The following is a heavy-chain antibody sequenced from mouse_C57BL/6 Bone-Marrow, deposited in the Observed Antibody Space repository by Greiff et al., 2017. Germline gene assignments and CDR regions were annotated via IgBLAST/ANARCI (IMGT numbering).Heavy chain of an antibody. J-gene: IGHJ4*01. CDR1: GYTFTSYW. CDR2: IHPNSGST. CDR3: ARDSNYYAMDY. V-gene: IGHV1-64*01. Sequence: QVQLQQSGAELVKPGASVKLSCKASGYTFTSYWMHWVKQRPGQGLEWIGMIHPNSGSTNYNEKFKSKATLTVDKSSSTAYMQLSSLTSEDSAVYYCARDSNYYAMDYWGQGTSVTVSS. D-gene: IGHD2-5*01.